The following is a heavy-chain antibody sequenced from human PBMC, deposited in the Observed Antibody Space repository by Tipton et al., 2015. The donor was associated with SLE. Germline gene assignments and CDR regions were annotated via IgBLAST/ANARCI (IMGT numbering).Heavy chain of an antibody. CDR2: VSAYTGTT. CDR3: ARSIVATTDFDF. V-gene: IGHV1-18*01. CDR1: GYTSPNYG. J-gene: IGHJ4*02. D-gene: IGHD5-12*01. Sequence: QLVQSGAEVKKPGASVKVSCKASGYTSPNYGISWVRQAPGQGLEWVVWVSAYTGTTNYAQKFQGRVTMTADTSTKTAYMELRSLRSDDTAVYYCARSIVATTDFDFWGQGTLVTVSS.